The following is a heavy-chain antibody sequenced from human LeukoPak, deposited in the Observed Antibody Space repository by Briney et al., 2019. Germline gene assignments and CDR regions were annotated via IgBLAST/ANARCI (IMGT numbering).Heavy chain of an antibody. J-gene: IGHJ4*02. Sequence: GSLRLSCAASGFTFSSYSMNWVRQAPGKGLEWVSGISGSGGSTYYADSVKGRFTISRDNSKNTLYLQMNSLRAEDTAVYYCAKKGRYNWNDKGSWDFDYWGQGTLVTVSS. CDR1: GFTFSSYS. CDR2: ISGSGGST. CDR3: AKKGRYNWNDKGSWDFDY. D-gene: IGHD1-1*01. V-gene: IGHV3-23*01.